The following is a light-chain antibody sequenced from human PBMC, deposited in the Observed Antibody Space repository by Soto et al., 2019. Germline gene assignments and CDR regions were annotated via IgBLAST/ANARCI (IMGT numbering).Light chain of an antibody. CDR1: DTVGIN. Sequence: EIVLTQSPATLSVSPGEGATLSCRASDTVGINLAWYQRRPGQPPRLLIYGASTRATGVPDRVSGSGSWTEFTLSISSPQSEDFAIYYCQQYNNWPYTFGRGTKLEI. CDR3: QQYNNWPYT. CDR2: GAS. V-gene: IGKV3-15*01. J-gene: IGKJ2*01.